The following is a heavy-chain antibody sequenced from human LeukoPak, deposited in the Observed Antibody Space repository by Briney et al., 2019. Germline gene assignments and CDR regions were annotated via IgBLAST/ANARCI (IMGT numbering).Heavy chain of an antibody. CDR3: TRGRAYYDSTGYYY. J-gene: IGHJ4*02. V-gene: IGHV4-59*01. CDR2: TYYSGNT. D-gene: IGHD3-22*01. CDR1: GGSFSGYY. Sequence: KPSETLSLTCAVYGGSFSGYYWTWIRQSPGKGLEWIGHTYYSGNTNYNPSLKSRVTISIDTSKNQFSLKLSSVTAADTAVYYCTRGRAYYDSTGYYYWGRGILVTVSS.